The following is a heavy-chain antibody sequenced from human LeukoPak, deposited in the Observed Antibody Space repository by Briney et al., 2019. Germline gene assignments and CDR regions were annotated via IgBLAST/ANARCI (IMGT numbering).Heavy chain of an antibody. CDR1: GFTFSSYG. J-gene: IGHJ4*02. CDR2: IRYDGSNK. Sequence: GGSLRLSCAASGFTFSSYGMHWVCQAPGKGLEWVAFIRYDGSNKYYADSVKGRFTISRDNSKNTLYLQMNSLRAEDTAVYYCAKDQELELHPPDYWGQGTLVTVSS. V-gene: IGHV3-30*02. CDR3: AKDQELELHPPDY. D-gene: IGHD1-7*01.